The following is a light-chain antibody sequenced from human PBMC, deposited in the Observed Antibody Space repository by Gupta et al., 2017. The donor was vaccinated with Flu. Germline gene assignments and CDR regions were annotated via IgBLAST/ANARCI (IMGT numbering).Light chain of an antibody. CDR3: QQYDDWPPIT. CDR1: QSVSSN. J-gene: IGKJ5*01. Sequence: EIVMTQSPDTLSVSPGERATLSCRASQSVSSNLAWYQHKPGRAPRLLIYGASTRATGIADRFSGSGSGTDFTLTISSRQSEDFAVYYCQQYDDWPPITFGQGTRLEIK. CDR2: GAS. V-gene: IGKV3-15*01.